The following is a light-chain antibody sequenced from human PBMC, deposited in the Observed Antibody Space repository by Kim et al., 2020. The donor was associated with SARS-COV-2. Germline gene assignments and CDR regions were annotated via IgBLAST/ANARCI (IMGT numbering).Light chain of an antibody. J-gene: IGLJ1*01. Sequence: GQRVTISCSGSSSNIGTNSVYWYQQLPGTTPKLLMSRNNQRPSGVPDRFSGSKSGTSASLAISGLRSEDEANYYCAAWDDSLSGYVFGTGTKVTVL. CDR1: SSNIGTNS. CDR2: RNN. CDR3: AAWDDSLSGYV. V-gene: IGLV1-47*01.